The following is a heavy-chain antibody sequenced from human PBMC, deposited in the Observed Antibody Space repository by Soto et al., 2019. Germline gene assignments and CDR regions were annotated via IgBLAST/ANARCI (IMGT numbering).Heavy chain of an antibody. CDR2: LNPSGGST. J-gene: IGHJ6*02. D-gene: IGHD5-18*01. V-gene: IGHV1-46*01. Sequence: ASVKVSCKASGYTFTSYYMQWVRPAPGQGLEWMVILNPSGGSTSYAQKFQGRVTMTRDTSTSTVYMELSSLRSEDTAVYYCARSTARTYGMDVPGQGTTVTVSS. CDR3: ARSTARTYGMDV. CDR1: GYTFTSYY.